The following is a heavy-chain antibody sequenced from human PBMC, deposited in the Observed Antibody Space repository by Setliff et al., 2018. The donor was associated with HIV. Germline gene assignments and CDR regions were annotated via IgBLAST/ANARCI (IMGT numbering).Heavy chain of an antibody. CDR1: GGSFSDYY. Sequence: PSETLSLTCTVSGGSFSDYYRSWIRQPPGKGLEWIGYIYTSGSTNYNPSLKSRVTISVDTSKNQFSLNLSSVTAADTAVYYCAREKGRYFDWSHTRDAFDIWGQGTMVTVSS. CDR2: IYTSGST. J-gene: IGHJ3*02. D-gene: IGHD3-9*01. CDR3: AREKGRYFDWSHTRDAFDI. V-gene: IGHV4-4*09.